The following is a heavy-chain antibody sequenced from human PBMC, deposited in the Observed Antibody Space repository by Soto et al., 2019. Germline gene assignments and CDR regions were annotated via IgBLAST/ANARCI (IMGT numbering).Heavy chain of an antibody. D-gene: IGHD2-2*01. J-gene: IGHJ4*02. V-gene: IGHV4-31*03. Sequence: QVQLQESGPGLVKPSQTLSLTCTVSGADITSACFYWSWIRQHPEKGLEWIGYIYYSGDTVYNPSLKRRLTKSLDTSKNQFFLKLTSVTAADTAVYYCAREGTNWGQGSLVTVSS. CDR3: AREGTN. CDR2: IYYSGDT. CDR1: GADITSACFY.